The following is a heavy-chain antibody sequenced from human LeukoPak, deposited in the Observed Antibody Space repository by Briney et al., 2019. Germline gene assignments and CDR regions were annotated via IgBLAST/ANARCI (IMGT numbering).Heavy chain of an antibody. D-gene: IGHD6-19*01. J-gene: IGHJ6*03. CDR1: GFTFSSNS. Sequence: PGGSLRLSCAASGFTFSSNSMNWVRQAPGKGLKGVPSIISIGGYIYYADSVKGRFTISRDNAKNSLYLQMNSLRAEDTAVYYCARDIGYSSGWYQGGGYYYYMDVWGKGTTVTVSS. V-gene: IGHV3-21*01. CDR3: ARDIGYSSGWYQGGGYYYYMDV. CDR2: IISIGGYI.